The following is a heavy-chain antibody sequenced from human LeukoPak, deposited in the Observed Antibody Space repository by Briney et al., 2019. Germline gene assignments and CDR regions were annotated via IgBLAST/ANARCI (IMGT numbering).Heavy chain of an antibody. D-gene: IGHD3-22*01. V-gene: IGHV4-59*01. CDR2: IYYSGST. J-gene: IGHJ1*01. Sequence: SETLSLTCTVSGGPISSYYWSWIRQPPGKGLEWIGYIYYSGSTNYNPSLKRRVTISVDTSKNQFSLKLSSVTAADTAVYYCASTAYYYDSSGYEYFQHWGQGTLVTVSS. CDR3: ASTAYYYDSSGYEYFQH. CDR1: GGPISSYY.